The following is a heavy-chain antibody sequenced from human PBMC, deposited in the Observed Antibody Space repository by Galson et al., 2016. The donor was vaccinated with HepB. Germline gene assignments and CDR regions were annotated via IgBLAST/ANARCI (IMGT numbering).Heavy chain of an antibody. D-gene: IGHD6-13*01. CDR3: AGEGRSSNWTDWYFDL. CDR2: IGTAGDT. Sequence: SLRLSCAASGFTFSGYDMHWVRQATGKGLEWVSAIGTAGDTYYAASVEGRFTISRENAKNSLYLQMNSLRAGDTAVYYCAGEGRSSNWTDWYFDLWGRGTLVNVSS. V-gene: IGHV3-13*01. CDR1: GFTFSGYD. J-gene: IGHJ2*01.